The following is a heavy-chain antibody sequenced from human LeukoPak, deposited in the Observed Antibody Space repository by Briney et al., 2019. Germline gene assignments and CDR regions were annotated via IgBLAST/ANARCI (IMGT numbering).Heavy chain of an antibody. CDR3: AILPGVDYGNHHDKPGY. Sequence: PSETLSLTCTVSGGSISSSSYYWGWIRQPPGKGLEWIGSIYYSGSTYYNPSLKSRVTISVDTSKNQFSLKLSSVTAADTAVYYCAILPGVDYGNHHDKPGYWGQGTLVTVSS. D-gene: IGHD4-11*01. CDR2: IYYSGST. CDR1: GGSISSSSYY. J-gene: IGHJ4*02. V-gene: IGHV4-39*01.